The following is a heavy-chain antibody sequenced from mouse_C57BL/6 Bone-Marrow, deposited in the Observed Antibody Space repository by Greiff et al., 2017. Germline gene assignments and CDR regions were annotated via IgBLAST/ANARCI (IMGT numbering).Heavy chain of an antibody. CDR1: GFTFSSYG. CDR3: ASPGGNGVDWMAY. CDR2: ISSGGSYT. J-gene: IGHJ3*01. D-gene: IGHD1-1*01. Sequence: EVQLVESGGDLVKPGGSLKLSCAASGFTFSSYGMSWVRQTPDKRLEWVATISSGGSYTYYPDSVKGRFTISRDNAKNTLYLQMSSLKSEDTAMYYCASPGGNGVDWMAYWGQGTLVTVSA. V-gene: IGHV5-6*01.